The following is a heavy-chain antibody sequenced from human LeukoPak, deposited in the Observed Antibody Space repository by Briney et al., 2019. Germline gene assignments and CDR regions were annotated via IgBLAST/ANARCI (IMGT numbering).Heavy chain of an antibody. CDR3: ARLSTYYDFWSPLDY. V-gene: IGHV4-59*02. D-gene: IGHD3-3*01. J-gene: IGHJ4*02. Sequence: SGTLSLTCTVSGASVSSHYWSWIRQPPGKGLEWIGYVSYSGGTNYNPSLKSRVTISLDTSKDQFSLRLNSVTAADTAVYYCARLSTYYDFWSPLDYWGQGTLVTVSS. CDR1: GASVSSHY. CDR2: VSYSGGT.